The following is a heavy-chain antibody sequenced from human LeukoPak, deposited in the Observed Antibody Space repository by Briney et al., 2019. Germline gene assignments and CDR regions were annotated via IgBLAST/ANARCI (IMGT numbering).Heavy chain of an antibody. Sequence: ASETLSLTCTVSDDSLSRYYWSWVRQPAGKGLEWIGRLDTSGNTHYNPSLKSRATMSVDTSRNQFSLRLTSVTAADTAVYYCARGGDCPDYWAQGTLVTVSS. CDR3: ARGGDCPDY. D-gene: IGHD2-21*02. CDR1: DDSLSRYY. J-gene: IGHJ4*02. CDR2: LDTSGNT. V-gene: IGHV4-4*07.